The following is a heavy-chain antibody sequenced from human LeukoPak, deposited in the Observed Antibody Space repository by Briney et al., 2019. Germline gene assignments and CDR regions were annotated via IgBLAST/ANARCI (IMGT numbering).Heavy chain of an antibody. CDR1: GFTFSNSW. Sequence: PGGSLRLSCLASGFTFSNSWMTWVRQAPGRGLEWIGEINHSGSTNYNPSLKSRVTISVDTSKNQFSLKLSSVTAADTAVYYCARAVLLWFGDAVDVWGKGTTVTVSS. CDR2: INHSGST. CDR3: ARAVLLWFGDAVDV. J-gene: IGHJ6*04. D-gene: IGHD3-10*01. V-gene: IGHV4-34*01.